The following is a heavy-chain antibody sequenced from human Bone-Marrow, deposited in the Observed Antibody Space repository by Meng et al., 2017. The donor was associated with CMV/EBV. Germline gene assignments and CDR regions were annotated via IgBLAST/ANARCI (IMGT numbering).Heavy chain of an antibody. CDR2: IRYDGSNK. Sequence: GKSLKISCAASGFTFSSYGMHWVRQAPGKGLEWVAFIRYDGSNKYYADSVKGRFTISRDNSKNTLYLQMNSLRAEDTAVYYCAKDHLTVTTRYSGMDVWGQGTTVTVSS. D-gene: IGHD4-11*01. V-gene: IGHV3-30*02. CDR1: GFTFSSYG. CDR3: AKDHLTVTTRYSGMDV. J-gene: IGHJ6*02.